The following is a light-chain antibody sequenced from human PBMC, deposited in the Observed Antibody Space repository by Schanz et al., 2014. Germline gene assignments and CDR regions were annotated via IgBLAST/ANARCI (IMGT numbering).Light chain of an antibody. CDR3: QQFINLPWT. CDR2: DAS. J-gene: IGKJ1*01. V-gene: IGKV3-11*01. CDR1: QSVSSY. Sequence: EIVLTQSPATLSLSPGERATLSCRASQSVSSYLAWYQQKPGQAPRLLIYDASSRATGIPDRFSGSASGTDFTLTISRLEPEDFAVYYCQQFINLPWTFGQGTRVEIK.